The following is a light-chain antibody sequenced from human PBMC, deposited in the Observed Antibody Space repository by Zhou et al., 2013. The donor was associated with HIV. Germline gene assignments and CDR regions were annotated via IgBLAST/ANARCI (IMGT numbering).Light chain of an antibody. CDR1: QSVSSN. J-gene: IGKJ2*02. V-gene: IGKV3-20*01. CDR3: QQYGSSPGT. CDR2: GAS. Sequence: EIVMTQSPATLSVSPGERATLSCRASQSVSSNLAWYQKKPGQAPRLLIYGASSRATGIPDRFSGSGSGTDFTLTISRLEPEDFAVYYCQQYGSSPGTFGQGTKLEIK.